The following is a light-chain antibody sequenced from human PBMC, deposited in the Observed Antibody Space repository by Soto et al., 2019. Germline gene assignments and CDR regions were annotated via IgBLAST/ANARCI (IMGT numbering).Light chain of an antibody. CDR2: EVT. CDR3: SSYANNHYV. CDR1: TSDVGGDKF. Sequence: QSALTQPASVSGPPGQSITITCTGTTSDVGGDKFVSWYQHHPGKAPKLVIYEVTNRPSGVSDRFSGSKSGNTASLTISGLQAEDEADYYCSSYANNHYVFGTGTKLTVL. J-gene: IGLJ1*01. V-gene: IGLV2-14*01.